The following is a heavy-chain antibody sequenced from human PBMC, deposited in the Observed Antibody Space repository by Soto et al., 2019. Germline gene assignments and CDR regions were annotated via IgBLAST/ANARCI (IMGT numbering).Heavy chain of an antibody. V-gene: IGHV4-30-4*01. D-gene: IGHD3-22*01. J-gene: IGHJ3*02. Sequence: PSETLSLTCTVSGGSISSGDYYWSWIRQPPGKGLEWIGYIYYSGSTYYNPSLKSRVTISVDTSKNQFSLKLSSVTAADTAVYYCARAAMIVVVNAFDIWGQGTMVTVSS. CDR3: ARAAMIVVVNAFDI. CDR2: IYYSGST. CDR1: GGSISSGDYY.